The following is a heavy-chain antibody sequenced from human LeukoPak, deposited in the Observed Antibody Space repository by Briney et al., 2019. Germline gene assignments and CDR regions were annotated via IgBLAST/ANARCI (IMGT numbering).Heavy chain of an antibody. Sequence: SETLSLTCTVSGGSMSTYYWSWVRQPPGKGLEWIGNIYNSGSTNYNPSLKRRVTMSEDTAKNHFSLKLSSVTAAVTAVYYCAVNSTKHAFDIWGQGTMVTVSS. J-gene: IGHJ3*02. CDR3: AVNSTKHAFDI. CDR1: GGSMSTYY. CDR2: IYNSGST. V-gene: IGHV4-59*08. D-gene: IGHD5/OR15-5a*01.